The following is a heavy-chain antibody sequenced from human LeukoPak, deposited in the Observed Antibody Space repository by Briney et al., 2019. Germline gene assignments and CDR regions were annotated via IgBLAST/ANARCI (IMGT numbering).Heavy chain of an antibody. CDR3: AKDADYYDSSGFYYYWLSFDY. CDR1: GFTFSRYW. CDR2: INSDGSSI. D-gene: IGHD3-22*01. Sequence: PGGSLRLSCVASGFTFSRYWMHWVRQAPGKGLVWVSSINSDGSSITYADSVKGRLTISRDNAKNTLYLQMNSLRAEDTAVYYCAKDADYYDSSGFYYYWLSFDYWGQGTLVTVSS. J-gene: IGHJ4*02. V-gene: IGHV3-74*03.